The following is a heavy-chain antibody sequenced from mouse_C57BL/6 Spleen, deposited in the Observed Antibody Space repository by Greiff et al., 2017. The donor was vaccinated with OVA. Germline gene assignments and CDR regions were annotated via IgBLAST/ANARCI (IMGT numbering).Heavy chain of an antibody. CDR1: GFSFNTYA. J-gene: IGHJ4*01. CDR2: IRSKSNNYAT. CDR3: VRHGATVVDFAMDY. Sequence: EVKLVESGGGLVQPKGSLTLSCAASGFSFNTYAMNWVRQAPGKGLEWVARIRSKSNNYATYYADSVKDRFTISRDDSESMLYLQMNNLKTEYTAMYYCVRHGATVVDFAMDYWGQGTSVTVSS. V-gene: IGHV10-1*01. D-gene: IGHD1-1*01.